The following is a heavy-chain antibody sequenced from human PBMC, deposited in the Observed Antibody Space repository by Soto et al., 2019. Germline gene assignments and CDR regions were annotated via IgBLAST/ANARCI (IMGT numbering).Heavy chain of an antibody. CDR3: AEETYGSGSYYPY. D-gene: IGHD3-10*01. Sequence: EVQLLESGGGLVQPGGSLRLSCAASGFTFSSYAMSWVRQAPGKGLEWVSAISGSGGSTYYAESVRGRFTIPRDNSKNTLYLQMNTLRAEDTAVYYCAEETYGSGSYYPYWGQGTLVTVSS. J-gene: IGHJ4*02. CDR2: ISGSGGST. V-gene: IGHV3-23*01. CDR1: GFTFSSYA.